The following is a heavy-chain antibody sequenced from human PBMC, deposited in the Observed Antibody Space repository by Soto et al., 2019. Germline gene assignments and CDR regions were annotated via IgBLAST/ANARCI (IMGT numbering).Heavy chain of an antibody. J-gene: IGHJ4*02. CDR1: GVTFSSYS. CDR3: ARDLNLAFFDY. V-gene: IGHV3-48*01. Sequence: GVSLGLSFAASGVTFSSYSMNWFGQAPGKGLEWVSYISSSSSTIYYADSVKGRFTISRDNAKNLLYLQMNSLRAEDTAVYYCARDLNLAFFDYSGQGTLDIVSS. CDR2: ISSSSSTI.